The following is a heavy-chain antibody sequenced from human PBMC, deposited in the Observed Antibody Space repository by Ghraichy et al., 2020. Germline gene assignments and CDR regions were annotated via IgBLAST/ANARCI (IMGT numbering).Heavy chain of an antibody. Sequence: GESLNISCAASGFSFPSYAMNWVRQAPGRGLEWVSSISASGDITYYGDSLKGRFTISRDNSKKTLYLQMNSLRAEDTAVYFCAKTNNAHWNEDPFDIWGHGTLVTISS. J-gene: IGHJ3*02. CDR3: AKTNNAHWNEDPFDI. D-gene: IGHD1-1*01. V-gene: IGHV3-23*01. CDR1: GFSFPSYA. CDR2: ISASGDIT.